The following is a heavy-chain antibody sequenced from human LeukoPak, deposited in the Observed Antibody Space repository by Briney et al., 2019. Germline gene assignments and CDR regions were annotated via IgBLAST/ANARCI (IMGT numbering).Heavy chain of an antibody. CDR3: AKGTVGFLEWPQRGSFDY. Sequence: PGGSLRLSCTASGFTFSTYAMNWVRQAPGKGLERVSSISRTVENTYYADSVKGRFTISRDNSKNMVHLQMNSLRGDDTAVYYCAKGTVGFLEWPQRGSFDYWGQGALVTVSS. J-gene: IGHJ4*02. CDR2: ISRTVENT. D-gene: IGHD3-3*01. V-gene: IGHV3-23*01. CDR1: GFTFSTYA.